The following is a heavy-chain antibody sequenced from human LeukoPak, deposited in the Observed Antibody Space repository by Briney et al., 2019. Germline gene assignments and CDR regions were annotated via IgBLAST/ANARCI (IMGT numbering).Heavy chain of an antibody. CDR3: ARSVVMVGGTRWFDP. CDR1: GFTFSSYW. J-gene: IGHJ5*02. D-gene: IGHD2-15*01. CDR2: ISTDASST. V-gene: IGHV3-74*01. Sequence: GGSLRLSCAGSGFTFSSYWMHWVRQAPGKGLVWVSRISTDASSTTYADSVKGRFTISRDNAKDTLYLQMNSLRAEDTAVYYCARSVVMVGGTRWFDPWGQGTLVTVSS.